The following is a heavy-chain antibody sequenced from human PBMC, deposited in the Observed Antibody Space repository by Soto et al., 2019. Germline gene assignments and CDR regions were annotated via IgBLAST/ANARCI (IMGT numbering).Heavy chain of an antibody. CDR2: VISASGSV. D-gene: IGHD5-18*01. CDR1: GRIFSSFP. Sequence: QVQVVQSGAEVKKPGSPVKISCKASGRIFSSFPTSWVRQVPGQGLEWMGGVISASGSVTYAPKFQGRVTMTAVNSAGIGYMELTSLTSEDTAIYYCARVGSRDAYNYVLDQWGPGTMVTVSS. V-gene: IGHV1-69*06. CDR3: ARVGSRDAYNYVLDQ. J-gene: IGHJ1*01.